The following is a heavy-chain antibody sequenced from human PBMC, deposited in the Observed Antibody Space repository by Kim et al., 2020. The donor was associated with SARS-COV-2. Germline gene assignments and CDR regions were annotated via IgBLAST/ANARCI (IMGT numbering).Heavy chain of an antibody. CDR3: ARGVGATRFDP. D-gene: IGHD1-26*01. J-gene: IGHJ5*02. V-gene: IGHV3-53*04. CDR2: T. Sequence: TYYADSVKGRFTISRHNSKNTLYLQMNSLRAEDTAVYYCARGVGATRFDPWGQGTLVTVSS.